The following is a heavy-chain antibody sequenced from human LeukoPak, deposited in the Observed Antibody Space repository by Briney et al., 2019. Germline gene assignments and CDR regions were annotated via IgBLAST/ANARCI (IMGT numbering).Heavy chain of an antibody. J-gene: IGHJ5*02. CDR1: GYTFTGYY. D-gene: IGHD3-10*01. Sequence: ASVKVSCKASGYTFTGYYVHWVRQAPGQGLEWMGWMNPNSGNTGYAQKFQGRVTMTRNTSISTAYMELSSLRSEDTAVYYCAKKGVRGVRNNWFDPWGQGTLVTVSS. CDR2: MNPNSGNT. CDR3: AKKGVRGVRNNWFDP. V-gene: IGHV1-8*02.